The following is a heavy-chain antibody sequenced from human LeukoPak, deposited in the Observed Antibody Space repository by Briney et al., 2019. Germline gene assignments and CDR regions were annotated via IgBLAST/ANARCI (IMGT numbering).Heavy chain of an antibody. CDR1: GYTFTSYA. J-gene: IGHJ4*02. CDR2: INPSGGST. D-gene: IGHD1-14*01. V-gene: IGHV1-46*03. CDR3: VTGTRGVTNLYFDY. Sequence: GASVKVSCKASGYTFTSYAMNWVRQAPGQGLEWMGIINPSGGSTTYAQKFQGRVTMTRDTSTSTVYMEVSSLRSEDTAVYYCVTGTRGVTNLYFDYWGQGTLVTVSS.